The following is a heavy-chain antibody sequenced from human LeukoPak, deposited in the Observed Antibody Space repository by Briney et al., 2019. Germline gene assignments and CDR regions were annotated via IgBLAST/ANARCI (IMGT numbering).Heavy chain of an antibody. V-gene: IGHV1-2*02. CDR2: ISPYSGDT. Sequence: ASVKVSCKASGYTFTTYYIRWVRQAPGQGLEWMGWISPYSGDTYSAQNFQGRVTMTRDTSTSTAYMELSWLSSDDTAVYYRVTGVATALPLWGQGTRLRVS. D-gene: IGHD5-18*01. CDR1: GYTFTTYY. J-gene: IGHJ4*02. CDR3: VTGVATALPL.